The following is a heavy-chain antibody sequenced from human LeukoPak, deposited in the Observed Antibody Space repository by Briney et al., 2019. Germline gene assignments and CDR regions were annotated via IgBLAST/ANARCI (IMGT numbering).Heavy chain of an antibody. J-gene: IGHJ3*02. D-gene: IGHD3-9*01. CDR1: GYSFTSYW. CDR2: IYPGDSDT. Sequence: GESLKISCKGSGYSFTSYWIGWVRQMPGKGLEWMGIIYPGDSDTRYSPSFQGQVTISADKSISTAYLQWSSLKASDTAMYYCARQSYDILTGPDAFDIWGQGTMVTVSS. CDR3: ARQSYDILTGPDAFDI. V-gene: IGHV5-51*01.